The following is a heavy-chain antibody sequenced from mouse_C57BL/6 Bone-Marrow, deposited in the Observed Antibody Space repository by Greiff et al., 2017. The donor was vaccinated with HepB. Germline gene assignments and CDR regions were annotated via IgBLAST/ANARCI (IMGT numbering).Heavy chain of an antibody. Sequence: EVKLMESGGGLVKPGGSLKLSCAASGFTFSSYAMSWVRQTPEKRLEWVATISDGGSYTYYPDNVKGRFTISKDNAKNNLYLQMSHLKSEDTAMYYCARGPDGSYFDYWGQGTTLTVSS. CDR1: GFTFSSYA. D-gene: IGHD2-3*01. V-gene: IGHV5-4*03. CDR3: ARGPDGSYFDY. J-gene: IGHJ2*01. CDR2: ISDGGSYT.